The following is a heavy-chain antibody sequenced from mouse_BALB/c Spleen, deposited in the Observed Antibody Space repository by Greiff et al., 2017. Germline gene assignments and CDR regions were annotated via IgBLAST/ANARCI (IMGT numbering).Heavy chain of an antibody. CDR3: ARDSTTAHAWFAY. J-gene: IGHJ3*01. CDR1: GYSITSGYY. Sequence: DVHLVESGPGLVKPSQSLSLTCSVTGYSITSGYYWNWIRQFPGNKLEWMGYISYDGSNNYNPSLKNRISITRDTSKNQFFLKLNSVTTEDTATYYCARDSTTAHAWFAYWGQGTLVTVSA. CDR2: ISYDGSN. D-gene: IGHD1-2*01. V-gene: IGHV3-6*02.